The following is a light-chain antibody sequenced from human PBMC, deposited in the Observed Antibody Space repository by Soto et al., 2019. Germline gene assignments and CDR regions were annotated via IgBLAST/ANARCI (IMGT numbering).Light chain of an antibody. CDR3: NSYSNSTTLYV. Sequence: LTQPASVSGSPGQSITISCTGTRSDVGGYNYVSWYQQHPGKAPKLMIYDVSNRPSGVSNRFSGSKSGNTASLTISGLQAEDEADYYCNSYSNSTTLYVFGTGTKVTVL. CDR2: DVS. J-gene: IGLJ1*01. V-gene: IGLV2-14*01. CDR1: RSDVGGYNY.